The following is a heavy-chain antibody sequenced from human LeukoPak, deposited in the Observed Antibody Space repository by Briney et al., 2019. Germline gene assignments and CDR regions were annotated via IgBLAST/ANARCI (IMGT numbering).Heavy chain of an antibody. CDR1: GFTFSSYW. V-gene: IGHV3-7*01. D-gene: IGHD2-8*01. Sequence: GGSLRLSCAASGFTFSSYWVSWVRQAPGKGLEWVANIKQDGSEKYYVDSVKGRFTISRDNAKNSLYLQMNSLRAEDTAVYYCARVEFDAGSPFDYWGQGTLVTVSS. CDR3: ARVEFDAGSPFDY. J-gene: IGHJ4*02. CDR2: IKQDGSEK.